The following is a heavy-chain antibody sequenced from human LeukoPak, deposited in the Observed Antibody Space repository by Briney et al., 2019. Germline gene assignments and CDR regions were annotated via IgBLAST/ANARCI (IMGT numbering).Heavy chain of an antibody. CDR2: ISGSGGST. J-gene: IGHJ6*03. D-gene: IGHD3-22*01. CDR3: ARGTVMGDSSGYYYFNYYYYMDV. CDR1: GFTFSSYA. Sequence: GGSLRLSCAASGFTFSSYAMSWVRQAPGKGLEWVSAISGSGGSTYYADSVKGRFTISRDNSKNTLYLQMNSLRSEDTAVYYCARGTVMGDSSGYYYFNYYYYMDVWGKGTTVTVSS. V-gene: IGHV3-23*01.